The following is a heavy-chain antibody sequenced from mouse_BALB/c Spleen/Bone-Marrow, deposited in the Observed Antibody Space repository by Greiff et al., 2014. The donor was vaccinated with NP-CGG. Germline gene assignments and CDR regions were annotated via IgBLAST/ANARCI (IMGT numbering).Heavy chain of an antibody. CDR3: ASYDYGYYIDY. CDR1: GFNIKDTS. Sequence: VQLQQSGAEFVKPGASVKLSCKASGFNIKDTSMHWVKQRPEQSLEWIGSIDPSNGNTNYDQKFKGKATITADTSSSTASLLLSSLTAEDTAVYSWASYDYGYYIDYWGQGTTLTVSS. CDR2: IDPSNGNT. D-gene: IGHD2-4*01. V-gene: IGHV14-3*02. J-gene: IGHJ2*01.